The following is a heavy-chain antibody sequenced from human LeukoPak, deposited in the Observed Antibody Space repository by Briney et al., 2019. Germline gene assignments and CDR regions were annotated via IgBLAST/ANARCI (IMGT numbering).Heavy chain of an antibody. Sequence: SETLSITCAVSGGSISSSNWWSWVRQPPGKGLEWIGEIYHSGSTNYNPSLKSRVTISVDKSKNQFSLKLSSVTAADTAVYYCARGYCSSTSCYTFDYWGQGTLVTVSS. CDR1: GGSISSSNW. CDR3: ARGYCSSTSCYTFDY. J-gene: IGHJ4*02. CDR2: IYHSGST. V-gene: IGHV4-4*02. D-gene: IGHD2-2*02.